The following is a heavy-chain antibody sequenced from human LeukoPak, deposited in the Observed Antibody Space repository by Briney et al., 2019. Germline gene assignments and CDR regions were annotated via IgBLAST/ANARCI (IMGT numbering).Heavy chain of an antibody. CDR3: VKPDGGYFDWPLLGGWFDP. V-gene: IGHV3-21*01. D-gene: IGHD3-9*01. CDR2: ISSSSSYI. CDR1: GFTFSSYS. J-gene: IGHJ5*02. Sequence: GGSLRLSCAASGFTFSSYSMNWVRQAPGKGLEWVSSISSSSSYIYYADSVKGRFTISRDNSKNTLYLQMSSLRAEDTAVYYCVKPDGGYFDWPLLGGWFDPWGQGTLVTVSS.